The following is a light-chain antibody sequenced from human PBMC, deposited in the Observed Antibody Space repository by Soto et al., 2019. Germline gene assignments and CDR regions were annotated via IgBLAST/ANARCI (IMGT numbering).Light chain of an antibody. V-gene: IGKV1-5*01. Sequence: DIQMTQSPSTLSASVGDRVTITCRASQSISSWLAWYQQKPGKAPKLLIYDASSLESGVPSRFSGSGSGTEFTLTISSLQPDDFATYYCRQRVFGQGTKVDNK. J-gene: IGKJ1*01. CDR2: DAS. CDR3: RQRV. CDR1: QSISSW.